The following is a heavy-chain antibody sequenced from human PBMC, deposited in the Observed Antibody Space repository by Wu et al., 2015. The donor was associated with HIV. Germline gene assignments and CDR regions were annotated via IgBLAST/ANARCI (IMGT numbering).Heavy chain of an antibody. D-gene: IGHD6-19*01. Sequence: QVQLVQSGAEVKKPGSSVKVTCKASGDGFTSYAVSWVRQAPGQDLEWMGGINPLFGTTRHAQKFQDRITITTDEAKTIVYLELDSLRYDDTAVYYCARNTDSVATSLYSLGVWGQGTTVTVSS. CDR1: GDGFTSYA. CDR2: INPLFGTT. J-gene: IGHJ6*02. CDR3: ARNTDSVATSLYSLGV. V-gene: IGHV1-69*05.